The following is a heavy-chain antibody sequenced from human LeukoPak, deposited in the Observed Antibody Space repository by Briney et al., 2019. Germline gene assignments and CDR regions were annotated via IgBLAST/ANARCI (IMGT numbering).Heavy chain of an antibody. V-gene: IGHV3-23*01. CDR2: ISGSGGST. D-gene: IGHD6-19*01. CDR3: AKAGVKGGSTAIAVYYFDY. CDR1: GITLSNYG. J-gene: IGHJ4*02. Sequence: GGSLRLSCAVSGITLSNYGMSWVRQAPGKGLEWVSAISGSGGSTYYADSVKGRFTISRDNSKNTLYLQMNSLRAEDTAVYYCAKAGVKGGSTAIAVYYFDYWGQGTLVTVSS.